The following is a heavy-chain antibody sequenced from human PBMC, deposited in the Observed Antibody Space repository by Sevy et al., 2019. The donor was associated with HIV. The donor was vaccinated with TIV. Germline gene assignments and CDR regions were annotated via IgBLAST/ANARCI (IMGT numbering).Heavy chain of an antibody. J-gene: IGHJ4*02. D-gene: IGHD2-2*02. CDR2: ITSRSDII. V-gene: IGHV3-48*01. CDR1: GFSFSAYS. CDR3: ARSVAVAPAEIPLDFDS. Sequence: GGSLRLSCVASGFSFSAYSMNWVRQAPGKGLEWVAYITSRSDIIYYADSVKGRFTISRDNAKNSLYLQMNSLRAEDTAVYHCARSVAVAPAEIPLDFDSWGQGSLVTVSS.